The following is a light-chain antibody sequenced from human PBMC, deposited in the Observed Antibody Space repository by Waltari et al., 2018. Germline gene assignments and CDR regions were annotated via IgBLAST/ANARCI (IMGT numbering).Light chain of an antibody. CDR1: TLADRD. CDR3: QAWDRNTFVV. J-gene: IGLJ2*01. Sequence: SYSLTQPPSVSLSPGQTASITCSGDTLADRDFSWYQHKARQSPVLVIYEDTKRPSGTPERFSGSNSGNTATLTISGTQAIDEADYYCQAWDRNTFVVFGGGTKLTVL. V-gene: IGLV3-1*01. CDR2: EDT.